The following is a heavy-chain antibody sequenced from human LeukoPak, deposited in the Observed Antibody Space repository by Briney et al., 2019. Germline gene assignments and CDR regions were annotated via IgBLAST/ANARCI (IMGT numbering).Heavy chain of an antibody. D-gene: IGHD1-26*01. CDR2: ISWNSGSI. CDR1: GFTFDDYA. CDR3: AKDSSGSYYGPGRFFDY. Sequence: GGSLRLSCAASGFTFDDYAMPWVRQAPGKGLEWVSGISWNSGSIGYADSVKGRFTISRDNAKNSLYLQMNSLRAEDMALYYCAKDSSGSYYGPGRFFDYWGQGTLVTVSS. J-gene: IGHJ4*02. V-gene: IGHV3-9*03.